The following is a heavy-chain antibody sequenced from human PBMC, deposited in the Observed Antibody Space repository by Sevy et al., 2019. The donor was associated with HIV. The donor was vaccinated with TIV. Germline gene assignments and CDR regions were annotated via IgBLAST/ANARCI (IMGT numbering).Heavy chain of an antibody. CDR1: GFTFGDYA. CDR3: TRVSEVEWLLYRAFDI. J-gene: IGHJ3*02. CDR2: IRSKAYGGTT. Sequence: GGSLRLSCTASGFTFGDYAMSWVRQAPGKGRGWVGFIRSKAYGGTTEYAASVKGRFTISRDDSKSIAYLQMNSLKTEDTAVYYCTRVSEVEWLLYRAFDIWGQGTMVTVSS. V-gene: IGHV3-49*04. D-gene: IGHD3-3*01.